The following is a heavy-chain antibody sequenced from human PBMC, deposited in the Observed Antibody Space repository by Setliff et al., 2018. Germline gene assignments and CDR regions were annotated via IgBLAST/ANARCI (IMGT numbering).Heavy chain of an antibody. CDR1: GASISKTDL. Sequence: LRKTLSLTCAVSGASISKTDLWSWVRLPPGKGLEWIGEIFHGGTTKSNPSLKSRVTISIDKSKNQFSLSLTSVTAADTAVYFCARVIPSVPRFDPWGRGILVTVSS. D-gene: IGHD2-2*02. CDR2: IFHGGTT. CDR3: ARVIPSVPRFDP. V-gene: IGHV4-4*01. J-gene: IGHJ5*01.